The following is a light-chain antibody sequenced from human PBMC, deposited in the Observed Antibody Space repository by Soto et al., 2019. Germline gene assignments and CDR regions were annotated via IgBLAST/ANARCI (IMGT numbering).Light chain of an antibody. CDR1: QSISNY. CDR3: QQSYSIPRT. CDR2: AAS. J-gene: IGKJ3*01. Sequence: DIQMTQSPSSLSASVGDRVTITCRASQSISNYLNWYQQTPGKAPRLLIYAASSLHSGVPSRFSGSGFGTDFTLTISSLQPEDFATYHCQQSYSIPRTFGPGTKVDI. V-gene: IGKV1-39*01.